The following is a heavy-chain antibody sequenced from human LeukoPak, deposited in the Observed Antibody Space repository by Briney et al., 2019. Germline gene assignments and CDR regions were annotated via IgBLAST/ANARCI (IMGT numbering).Heavy chain of an antibody. V-gene: IGHV3-30-3*01. J-gene: IGHJ4*02. Sequence: GRSLRLSCAASGFTFSSYAMHWVRQAPGKGLEWVAVISYDGSNKYYADSVKGRFTISRDNSKNTLYLQMNSLRAEDTAVYYCAREGVSSGWYCIFDTWGQGILVTVSS. CDR2: ISYDGSNK. CDR3: AREGVSSGWYCIFDT. D-gene: IGHD6-19*01. CDR1: GFTFSSYA.